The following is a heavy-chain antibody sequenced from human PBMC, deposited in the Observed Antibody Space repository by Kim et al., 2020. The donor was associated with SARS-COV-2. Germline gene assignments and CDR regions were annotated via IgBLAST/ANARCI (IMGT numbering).Heavy chain of an antibody. V-gene: IGHV4-59*01. Sequence: SETLSLTCTVSGDSISNYYWNWIRQPPGKGLEWIGYIDYSGSTRYNPYLKSRLTISVDTSKNQFSLKLSSVTAADAAVYYCAGDERYTSGWCSFDYWGQGTLVTVSS. CDR2: IDYSGST. D-gene: IGHD6-19*01. CDR1: GDSISNYY. CDR3: AGDERYTSGWCSFDY. J-gene: IGHJ4*02.